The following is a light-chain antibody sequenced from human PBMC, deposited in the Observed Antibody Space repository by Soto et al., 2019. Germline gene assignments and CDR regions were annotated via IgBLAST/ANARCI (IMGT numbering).Light chain of an antibody. J-gene: IGLJ1*01. CDR2: EVT. CDR3: ISYTGKSASYV. V-gene: IGLV2-14*01. Sequence: QSALAQPASVSGSPGQSITISCSGTSGDVGAYNYVAWYQQHPGKAPKLIIYEVTNRPSGVSYRFSASKSGNTASLTISGLHSEDEADYYCISYTGKSASYVFGTGTKSPS. CDR1: SGDVGAYNY.